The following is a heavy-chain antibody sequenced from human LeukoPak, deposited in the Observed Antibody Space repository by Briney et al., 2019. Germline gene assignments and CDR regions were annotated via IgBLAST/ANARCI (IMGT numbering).Heavy chain of an antibody. CDR3: ARDLTYDSSGHDY. Sequence: GASLKVSCKASGYTFTGYYMHWVRQAPGQGLEWMGWINPNSGGTNYAQKFQGRVTMTRDTSISTAYMELSRLRSDDTAVYYCARDLTYDSSGHDYWGQGTLVTVSS. D-gene: IGHD3-22*01. V-gene: IGHV1-2*02. CDR2: INPNSGGT. J-gene: IGHJ4*02. CDR1: GYTFTGYY.